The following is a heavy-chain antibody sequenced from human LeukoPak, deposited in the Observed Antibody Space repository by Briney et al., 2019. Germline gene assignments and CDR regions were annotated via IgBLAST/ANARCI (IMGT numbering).Heavy chain of an antibody. Sequence: GGSLRLSCAASGFTFSSYGMHWVRQAPGKGLEWVAFIRYDGSYKYYADSVKGRFTISRDDSRNTVDLQMNSLRADDTAVYYCAKESAYTSPRNYYFDYWGQGALVTVSS. CDR2: IRYDGSYK. CDR3: AKESAYTSPRNYYFDY. CDR1: GFTFSSYG. D-gene: IGHD1-14*01. V-gene: IGHV3-30*02. J-gene: IGHJ4*02.